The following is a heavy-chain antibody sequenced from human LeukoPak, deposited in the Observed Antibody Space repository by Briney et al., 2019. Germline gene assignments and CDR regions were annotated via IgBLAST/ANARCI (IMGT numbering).Heavy chain of an antibody. CDR3: ARERSPPYYYGMDV. CDR2: ISAYNGNT. J-gene: IGHJ6*02. CDR1: GYTFTSYG. Sequence: ASVKVSFKASGYTFTSYGISWVRQAPGQGLEWMGWISAYNGNTNDAQKVQGRVTMTTDTSTSTAYMELRSLKSDDTAVYYWARERSPPYYYGMDVWGQGTTVTVSS. V-gene: IGHV1-18*01. D-gene: IGHD6-6*01.